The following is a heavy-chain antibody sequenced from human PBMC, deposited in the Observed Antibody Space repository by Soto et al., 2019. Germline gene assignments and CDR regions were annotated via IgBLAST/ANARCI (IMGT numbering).Heavy chain of an antibody. V-gene: IGHV1-18*01. Sequence: ASVKVSCKASGYTFTSYGISWVRQAPGQGLEWMGWISAYNGNTNYAQKLQGRVTMTTDTSTSTAYMELRSLRSDDTAVYYCARVQGAYYDFRSGPINTASYYYYGMDVWGQGTTVTVSS. CDR1: GYTFTSYG. CDR3: ARVQGAYYDFRSGPINTASYYYYGMDV. D-gene: IGHD3-3*01. CDR2: ISAYNGNT. J-gene: IGHJ6*02.